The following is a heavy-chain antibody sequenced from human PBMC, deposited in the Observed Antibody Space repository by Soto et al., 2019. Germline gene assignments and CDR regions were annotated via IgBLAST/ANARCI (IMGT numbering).Heavy chain of an antibody. V-gene: IGHV4-30-4*08. Sequence: QVHLQQSGPGLVRPSQTLSLTCTVSGGSISSDIYHWTWIRQSPGKGLEWIGYIYYSGSIFYNPSFKSRVTISVDTSKNQFSLQLRSVTAADTAVYFCAREGDGGDRDYYGLDVWGQGTTVTVSS. J-gene: IGHJ6*02. CDR3: AREGDGGDRDYYGLDV. CDR1: GGSISSDIYH. CDR2: IYYSGSI. D-gene: IGHD2-21*02.